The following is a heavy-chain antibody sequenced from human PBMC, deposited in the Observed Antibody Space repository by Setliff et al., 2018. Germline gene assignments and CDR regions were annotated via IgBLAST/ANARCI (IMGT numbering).Heavy chain of an antibody. Sequence: SETLSLTCAVSGYSISSGYYWGWIRQPPGKGLEWIGSIYHSGSTYYNPSLKSRVTISVDTSKNQFSLKLSSVTAADTAVYYCARVLNWFDPWGQGTLVTVSS. J-gene: IGHJ5*02. CDR2: IYHSGST. CDR3: ARVLNWFDP. D-gene: IGHD2-8*01. V-gene: IGHV4-38-2*01. CDR1: GYSISSGYY.